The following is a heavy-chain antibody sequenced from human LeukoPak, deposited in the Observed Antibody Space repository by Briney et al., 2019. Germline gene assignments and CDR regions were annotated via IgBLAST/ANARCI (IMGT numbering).Heavy chain of an antibody. CDR2: IYYSGST. CDR3: ARRRDILTGYYNVRYFDY. CDR1: GGSISSYY. J-gene: IGHJ4*02. Sequence: PSETLSLTCTVSGGSISSYYWSWIRQPPGKGLEWIGYIYYSGSTNYNPSLKSRVTISVDTSKNQFSLKLSSVTAADTAVYYCARRRDILTGYYNVRYFDYWGQGTLVTVSS. V-gene: IGHV4-59*12. D-gene: IGHD3-9*01.